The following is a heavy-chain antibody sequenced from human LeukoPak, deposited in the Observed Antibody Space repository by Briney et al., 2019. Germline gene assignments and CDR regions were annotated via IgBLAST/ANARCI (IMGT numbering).Heavy chain of an antibody. V-gene: IGHV1-18*01. J-gene: IGHJ4*02. CDR1: GYTFTSYG. CDR3: ARDGVGGSYRHVTDY. Sequence: ASVKVSCKASGYTFTSYGISWVRQAPAQGLEWMGWISAYNGNTNYAQKLQGRDTMNTDTSTSTAYMELRSLRSDDTAVYYCARDGVGGSYRHVTDYWGQGTLVTVSS. D-gene: IGHD3-16*02. CDR2: ISAYNGNT.